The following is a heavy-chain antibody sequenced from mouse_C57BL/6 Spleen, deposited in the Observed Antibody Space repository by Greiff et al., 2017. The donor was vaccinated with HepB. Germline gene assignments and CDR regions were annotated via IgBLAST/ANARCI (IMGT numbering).Heavy chain of an antibody. CDR1: GYSFTSYY. CDR3: ARWDYGSPWAMDY. Sequence: VKLMESGPELVKPGASVKISCKASGYSFTSYYIHWVKQRPGQGLEWIGWIYPGSGNTKYNEKFKGKATLTADTSSSTAYMQLSSLTSEDSAVYYCARWDYGSPWAMDYWGQGTSVTVSS. J-gene: IGHJ4*01. D-gene: IGHD1-1*01. CDR2: IYPGSGNT. V-gene: IGHV1-66*01.